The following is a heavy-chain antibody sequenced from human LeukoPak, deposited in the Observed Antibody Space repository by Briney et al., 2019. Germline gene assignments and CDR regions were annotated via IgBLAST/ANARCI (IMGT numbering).Heavy chain of an antibody. J-gene: IGHJ4*02. D-gene: IGHD6-19*01. CDR3: AALYSSGWYVLDY. Sequence: SETLSLTCAVYGGSFSGYYWSWIRQPPGKGLEWIGSIYYSGSTYYNPSLKSRVTISVDTSKNQFSLKLSSVTAADTAVYYCAALYSSGWYVLDYWGQGTLVTVSS. CDR1: GGSFSGYY. V-gene: IGHV4-34*01. CDR2: IYYSGST.